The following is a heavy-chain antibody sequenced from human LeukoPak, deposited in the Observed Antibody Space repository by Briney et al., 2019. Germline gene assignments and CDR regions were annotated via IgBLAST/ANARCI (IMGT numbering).Heavy chain of an antibody. CDR3: AKDWGRWVAAGTVGHY. CDR2: IKQDGSEK. J-gene: IGHJ4*02. D-gene: IGHD6-13*01. CDR1: GFTFSSYW. V-gene: IGHV3-7*01. Sequence: PGGSLRLSCAASGFTFSSYWMSWVRQAPGKGLEWVANIKQDGSEKYYVDSVKGRFTISRDNAKNSLYLQMNSLRAEDTAVYYCAKDWGRWVAAGTVGHYWGQGTLVTVSS.